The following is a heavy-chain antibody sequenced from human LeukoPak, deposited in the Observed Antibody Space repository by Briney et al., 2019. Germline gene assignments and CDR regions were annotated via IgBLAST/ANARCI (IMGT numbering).Heavy chain of an antibody. J-gene: IGHJ4*02. CDR3: TTSPGITVFGVVTDY. CDR2: IESSTDGGTT. Sequence: PGGSLRLSCATSGPTFRNAFMNWVRQAPGKGLEWVGRIESSTDGGTTVYAAAVKGRFTMSRDDSKNTLYLQMNNVKTEDTGVYYCTTSPGITVFGVVTDYWGQGTLVIVSS. V-gene: IGHV3-15*04. D-gene: IGHD3-3*01. CDR1: GPTFRNAF.